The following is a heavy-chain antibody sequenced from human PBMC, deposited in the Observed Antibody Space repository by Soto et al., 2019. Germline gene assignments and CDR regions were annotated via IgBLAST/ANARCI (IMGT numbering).Heavy chain of an antibody. V-gene: IGHV1-3*01. Sequence: QVQLEQSGAEVKKPGASVKVSCKTSGYTFTSYTLHWVRQAPGQGLEWMGWINAGNGREKYSQRFQDRVSLSTDKPPTPPYMKLRPLRSEDTAVYFCARGGGWVGEASFDSWGQGTQVTVSS. CDR3: ARGGGWVGEASFDS. CDR2: INAGNGRE. CDR1: GYTFTSYT. J-gene: IGHJ4*02. D-gene: IGHD3-10*01.